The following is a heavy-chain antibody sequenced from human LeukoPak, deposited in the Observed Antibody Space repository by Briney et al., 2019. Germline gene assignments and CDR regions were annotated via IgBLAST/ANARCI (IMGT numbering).Heavy chain of an antibody. J-gene: IGHJ4*02. V-gene: IGHV3-30*18. Sequence: TGGSLRLSCAASGFTFSSYGMHGVRQAPGKGLEGVAVISYDGSNKYYADSVKGRFTISRDNSKNTLYLQMNSLRAEDTAVYYCAKGCSSTSCFDYWGQGTLVTVSS. CDR3: AKGCSSTSCFDY. CDR2: ISYDGSNK. CDR1: GFTFSSYG. D-gene: IGHD2-2*01.